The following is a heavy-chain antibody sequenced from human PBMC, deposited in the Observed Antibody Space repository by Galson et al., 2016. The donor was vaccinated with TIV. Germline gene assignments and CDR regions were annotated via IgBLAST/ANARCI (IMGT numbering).Heavy chain of an antibody. J-gene: IGHJ6*04. V-gene: IGHV3-30*02. CDR1: GFTFRNFG. CDR2: IRYDGSEK. Sequence: SLRLSCAASGFTFRNFGMHWVRQAPGKGLEWVASIRYDGSEKYFADSVKGRFTISRDNSKNTLSLQMNSLRPTDTAVYYCAKDGDDNSFVHLFHYFLDAWGKGTTVTVSS. D-gene: IGHD3-16*01. CDR3: AKDGDDNSFVHLFHYFLDA.